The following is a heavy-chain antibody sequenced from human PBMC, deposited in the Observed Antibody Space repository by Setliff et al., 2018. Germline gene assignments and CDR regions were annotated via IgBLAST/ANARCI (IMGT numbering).Heavy chain of an antibody. CDR3: ARLGYSDAFDI. V-gene: IGHV5-51*01. D-gene: IGHD5-18*01. Sequence: PGESLKISCKASEYTFTNYWIGWVRQMPGKGLEWMGVVYCGDSDTRYSPSFQGQVTMSADKSIRSAYLRWSSLKASDTAMYYCARLGYSDAFDIWGQGTMVTVSS. CDR1: EYTFTNYW. CDR2: VYCGDSDT. J-gene: IGHJ3*02.